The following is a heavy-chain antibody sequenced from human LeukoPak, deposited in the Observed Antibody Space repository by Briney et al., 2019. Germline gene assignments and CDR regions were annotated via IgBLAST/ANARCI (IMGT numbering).Heavy chain of an antibody. V-gene: IGHV4-4*07. Sequence: SETLSLTCTVSGGPIYSYYWSWIRQTPGKGLEWIGRLYPGVSTNCNPSLKSRVTMSVDTSKNQFALKLSAVTAADTAVYYCARLKFYDSTGYSPGHYMDVWGKGTTVTVSS. CDR3: ARLKFYDSTGYSPGHYMDV. J-gene: IGHJ6*03. CDR1: GGPIYSYY. CDR2: LYPGVST. D-gene: IGHD3-22*01.